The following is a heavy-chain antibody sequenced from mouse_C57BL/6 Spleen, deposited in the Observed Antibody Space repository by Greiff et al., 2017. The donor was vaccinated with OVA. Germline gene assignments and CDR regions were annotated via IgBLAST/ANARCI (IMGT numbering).Heavy chain of an antibody. Sequence: EVKLMESGGGLVQPKGSLKLSCAASGFSFNTYAMNWVRQAPGKGLEWVARIRSKSNNYATYYADSVKDRFTISRDDSESMLYLQMNNLKTEDTAMYYCVRTTVNWYFDVWGTGTTVTVSS. CDR3: VRTTVNWYFDV. V-gene: IGHV10-1*01. CDR2: IRSKSNNYAT. CDR1: GFSFNTYA. D-gene: IGHD1-1*01. J-gene: IGHJ1*03.